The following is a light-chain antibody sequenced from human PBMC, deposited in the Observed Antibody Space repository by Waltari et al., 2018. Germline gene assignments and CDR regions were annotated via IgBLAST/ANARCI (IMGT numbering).Light chain of an antibody. CDR1: QSVIRD. Sequence: EIVLTQSPATLSLSPGERATLSCRASQSVIRDLAWYQKKHGQAPRLLIYDASNRATGIPARFSGSGSGTDFTLTIGSLEVEDSAVYYCQHRSSWPLTFGGGTKVEIK. CDR2: DAS. J-gene: IGKJ4*01. CDR3: QHRSSWPLT. V-gene: IGKV3-11*01.